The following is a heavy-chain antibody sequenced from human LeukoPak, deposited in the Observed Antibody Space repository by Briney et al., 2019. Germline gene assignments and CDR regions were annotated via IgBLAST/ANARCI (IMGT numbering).Heavy chain of an antibody. J-gene: IGHJ4*02. CDR2: ISRSSSYI. CDR3: ARYLDYGDYFYFDY. CDR1: GFTFRSYS. V-gene: IGHV3-21*01. Sequence: GGSLRLSCAASGFTFRSYSMNWVRQAPGKGLELVSSISRSSSYIYYADSVKGRFTISRDNAKNSLYLQMNSLRAEDTAVYYCARYLDYGDYFYFDYWGQGTLVTVSP. D-gene: IGHD4-17*01.